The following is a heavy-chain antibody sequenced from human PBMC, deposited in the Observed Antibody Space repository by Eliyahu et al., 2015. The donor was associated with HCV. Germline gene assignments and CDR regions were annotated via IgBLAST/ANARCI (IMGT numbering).Heavy chain of an antibody. Sequence: EVQLVESGGVVVQPGGSLRLSCXASGFTFVXYPMTWVRQAPGKGLEWVSLISWDGGSTYYADSVKGRFTISRDNSKNSLYLQMNSLRTEDTALYYCAKDAAAGTGTYFDYWGQGTLVTVSS. J-gene: IGHJ4*02. V-gene: IGHV3-43*01. CDR3: AKDAAAGTGTYFDY. CDR1: GFTFVXYP. D-gene: IGHD6-13*01. CDR2: ISWDGGST.